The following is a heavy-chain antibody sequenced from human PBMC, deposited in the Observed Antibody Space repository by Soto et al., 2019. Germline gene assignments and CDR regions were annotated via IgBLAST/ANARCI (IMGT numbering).Heavy chain of an antibody. CDR2: ISYDGSNK. V-gene: IGHV3-30-3*01. J-gene: IGHJ6*02. CDR3: ARKKVQLWLLSDYYYGMDV. Sequence: QVQLVESGGGVVQPGRSLRLSCAASGFTFSSYAMHWVRQAPGKGLEWVAVISYDGSNKYYADSVKGRFTISRDNSKNTLYLQMNSLRAEDTAVYYCARKKVQLWLLSDYYYGMDVWGQGTTVTVSS. CDR1: GFTFSSYA. D-gene: IGHD5-18*01.